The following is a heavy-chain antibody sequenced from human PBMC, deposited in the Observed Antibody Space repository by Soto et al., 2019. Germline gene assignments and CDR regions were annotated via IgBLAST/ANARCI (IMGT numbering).Heavy chain of an antibody. D-gene: IGHD6-13*01. CDR1: EFTFSSYE. CDR3: VRFGGAAAGPGDY. J-gene: IGHJ4*02. V-gene: IGHV3-48*03. Sequence: LRLSCVASEFTFSSYEMNWVRQAPGKGLEWVSYVSSSGTTIYYTDSVKGRFTISRDNAKKSLYLQMNSLRAEDTAVYYCVRFGGAAAGPGDYWGQGTLVTVSS. CDR2: VSSSGTTI.